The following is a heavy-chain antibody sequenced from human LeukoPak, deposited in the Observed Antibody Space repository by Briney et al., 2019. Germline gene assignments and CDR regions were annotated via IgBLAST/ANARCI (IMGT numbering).Heavy chain of an antibody. V-gene: IGHV4-38-2*02. CDR1: GYSISSGYF. CDR2: IYHSGST. D-gene: IGHD2-21*02. J-gene: IGHJ3*02. CDR3: ATVGVTHAFDI. Sequence: TSETLSLTCSVSGYSISSGYFWGWIRQPPGKGLEWIGSIYHSGSTYYNPSLKSRVTISVDTSEDQFSLKLSSVTAADTAVYYCATVGVTHAFDIWGQGTMVTVSS.